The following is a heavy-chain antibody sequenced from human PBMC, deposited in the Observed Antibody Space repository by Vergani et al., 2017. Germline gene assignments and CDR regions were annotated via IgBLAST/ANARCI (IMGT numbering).Heavy chain of an antibody. CDR3: ARLLGDIVVVPAAIGYYYYMDV. CDR1: GYTFTSYD. J-gene: IGHJ6*03. CDR2: MNPNSGNT. V-gene: IGHV1-8*01. Sequence: QVQLVQSGAEVKKPGASVKVSCKASGYTFTSYDINWVRQATGQGLEWMGWMNPNSGNTGYAQKFQGRVTMTRKNSISTAYMELSSLRSEDTAVYYCARLLGDIVVVPAAIGYYYYMDVWGKGTTVTVSS. D-gene: IGHD2-2*02.